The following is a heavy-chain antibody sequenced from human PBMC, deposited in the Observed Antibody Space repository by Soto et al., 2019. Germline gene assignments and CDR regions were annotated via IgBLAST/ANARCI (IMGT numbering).Heavy chain of an antibody. CDR3: ARGSSTSCYESDY. Sequence: SETLSLTCAVYGGSFSGYYWSWIRQPPGKGLEWIGEINHSGSTNYNPSLKSRVTISVDTSKNQFSLKLSSVTAADTAVYYCARGSSTSCYESDYWGHGTLVTVSS. V-gene: IGHV4-34*01. CDR2: INHSGST. CDR1: GGSFSGYY. J-gene: IGHJ4*01. D-gene: IGHD2-2*01.